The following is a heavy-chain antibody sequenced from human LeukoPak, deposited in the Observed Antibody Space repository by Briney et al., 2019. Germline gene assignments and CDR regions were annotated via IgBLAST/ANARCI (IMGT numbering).Heavy chain of an antibody. J-gene: IGHJ4*02. CDR1: GFTFSDYY. CDR2: ISSSGSTI. V-gene: IGHV3-11*01. D-gene: IGHD3-10*01. CDR3: ARDPGTYFASDY. Sequence: PGGSLRLSCAASGFTFSDYYMNWIRQAPGKGLEWVSYISSSGSTIYYADSAKGRFTISRDNSKNSLYLQMNSLRAEDTAVYYCARDPGTYFASDYWGQGTLVTASS.